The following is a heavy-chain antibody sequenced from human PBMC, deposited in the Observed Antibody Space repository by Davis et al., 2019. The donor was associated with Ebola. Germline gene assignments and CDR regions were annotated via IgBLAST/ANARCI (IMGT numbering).Heavy chain of an antibody. V-gene: IGHV4-59*12. J-gene: IGHJ6*02. Sequence: SETLSLTCTVSGGSISGDYWSWIRQPPGKGLEWIGYIHDSGSTNYNPSLKSRLTISVDTSKNQFSLKLSSVTAADTAVYYCARDTAMVSSRYYYYGMDVWGQGTTVTVSS. CDR1: GGSISGDY. CDR3: ARDTAMVSSRYYYYGMDV. CDR2: IHDSGST. D-gene: IGHD5-18*01.